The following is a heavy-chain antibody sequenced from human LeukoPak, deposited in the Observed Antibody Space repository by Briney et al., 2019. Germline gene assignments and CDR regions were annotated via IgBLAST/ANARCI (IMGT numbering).Heavy chain of an antibody. Sequence: GGSLRLSCAASGFTFSNYAMSWVRQAPGKGLQWVSAFSGSGGSTYYADSVKGRFTISRDNSRNTLYLQMNSLRAEDTAAYYCARSGLSRFGFWGQGTLVTVSS. CDR3: ARSGLSRFGF. J-gene: IGHJ4*02. CDR1: GFTFSNYA. V-gene: IGHV3-23*01. CDR2: FSGSGGST. D-gene: IGHD2/OR15-2a*01.